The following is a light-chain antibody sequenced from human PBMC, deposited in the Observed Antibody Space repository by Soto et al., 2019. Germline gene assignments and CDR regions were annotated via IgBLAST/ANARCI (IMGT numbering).Light chain of an antibody. CDR3: QQYGNSPPYT. V-gene: IGKV3-20*01. CDR1: QSISANY. Sequence: EIVLTQSPGTLSLSPGGRATLSCRASQSISANYLAWYQQKPGQSPRLLIYAASIRATGIPDRFSGSGSGTYFTLIISRLAPEDSAVYYCQQYGNSPPYTFGQGTKVEIK. J-gene: IGKJ2*01. CDR2: AAS.